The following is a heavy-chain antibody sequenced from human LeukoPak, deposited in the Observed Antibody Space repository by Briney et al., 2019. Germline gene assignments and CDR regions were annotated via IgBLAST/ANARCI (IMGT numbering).Heavy chain of an antibody. CDR2: IYISGST. CDR3: ARGIAVAGGLDY. CDR1: GGSISNYY. J-gene: IGHJ4*02. V-gene: IGHV4-4*07. Sequence: PSETLSLTCTVSGGSISNYYWSWIRQPAGKGLEWIGRIYISGSTNYNPSLKSRVTMSVETPKNQFSLKLSSVTAADTAVFYCARGIAVAGGLDYWGQGTLVTVSS. D-gene: IGHD6-19*01.